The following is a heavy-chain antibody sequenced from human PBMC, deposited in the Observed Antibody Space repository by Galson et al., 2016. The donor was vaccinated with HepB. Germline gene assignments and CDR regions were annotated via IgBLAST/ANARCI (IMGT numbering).Heavy chain of an antibody. CDR3: AKEWAKDTGRKDY. Sequence: SVKVSYKASGYTLSSYTMHWVRQAPGQGLEWMGWINAGDGDTRYSQRFQGRIAITRDTSANTAYIELSSLTSEDTAVYYCAKEWAKDTGRKDYWGQGTPVTVS. V-gene: IGHV1-3*01. CDR1: GYTLSSYT. CDR2: INAGDGDT. D-gene: IGHD3-3*01. J-gene: IGHJ4*02.